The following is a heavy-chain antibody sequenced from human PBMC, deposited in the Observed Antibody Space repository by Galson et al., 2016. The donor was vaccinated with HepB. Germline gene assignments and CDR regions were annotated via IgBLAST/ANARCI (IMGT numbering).Heavy chain of an antibody. J-gene: IGHJ4*02. D-gene: IGHD6-19*01. V-gene: IGHV4-59*01. CDR1: GGSFSSYY. Sequence: ETLSLTCSVSGGSFSSYYLRWIRQPPGKGPEWIGYIYYRGRTNYNPSLKSRVTISVDTSRNQFSLKLSSVTAADTAVYFCASGYSSGWYYFDSWGQGTLVTVSS. CDR2: IYYRGRT. CDR3: ASGYSSGWYYFDS.